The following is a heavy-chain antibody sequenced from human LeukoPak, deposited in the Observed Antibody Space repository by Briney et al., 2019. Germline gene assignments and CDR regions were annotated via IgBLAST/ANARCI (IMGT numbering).Heavy chain of an antibody. CDR2: ISYDGSNK. CDR1: GFTFSSYG. D-gene: IGHD3-22*01. J-gene: IGHJ4*02. Sequence: TGGSLRLSCAASGFTFSSYGMHWVRQAPGKGLEWVAVISYDGSNKYYADFVKGRFTISRDNSKNTLYLQMNSLRAEDTAVYYCAKDHDSSGIDYWGQGTLVTVSS. CDR3: AKDHDSSGIDY. V-gene: IGHV3-30*18.